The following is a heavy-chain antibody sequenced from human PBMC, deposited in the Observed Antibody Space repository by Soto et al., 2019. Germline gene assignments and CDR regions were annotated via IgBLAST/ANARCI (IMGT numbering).Heavy chain of an antibody. V-gene: IGHV3-30-3*01. CDR2: TSYDGSNN. J-gene: IGHJ4*02. CDR1: GFTFSMYA. CDR3: ARLQLVLDY. D-gene: IGHD6-6*01. Sequence: QVQLVQSGGGVVQPGRSLRLSCAASGFTFSMYAMHWVRQALGKGLEWLAVTSYDGSNNDYADAVKGRFTISRDNTKNRLFLQMNSLRPEDTAIYYCARLQLVLDYWGQGTLVTVSS.